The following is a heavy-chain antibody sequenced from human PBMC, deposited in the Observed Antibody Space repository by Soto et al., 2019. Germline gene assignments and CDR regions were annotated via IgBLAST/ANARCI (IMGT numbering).Heavy chain of an antibody. J-gene: IGHJ3*02. Sequence: RRSLRLSCAASGFTFSSYSMNWVRQAPGKGLEWVSSISSSSSYIYYADSVKGRFTISRDNAKNSLYLQMNSLRAEDTAVYYCAREGPPFAFDIWGKGTMVTVSS. V-gene: IGHV3-21*01. CDR3: AREGPPFAFDI. CDR1: GFTFSSYS. CDR2: ISSSSSYI.